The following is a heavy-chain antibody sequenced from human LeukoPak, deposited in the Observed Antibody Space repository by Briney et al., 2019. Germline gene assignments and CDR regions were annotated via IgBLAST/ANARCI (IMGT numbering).Heavy chain of an antibody. Sequence: ASVKVSCKASGYTFTGYYMHWVRQAPGQGLEWMGWINPNSGGTNYAQKFQGRVTMTRDTSINTAYMELSRLRSDDTAVYYCAREESLPGYSSSWGPRASSNWFDPWGQGTLVTVSS. CDR2: INPNSGGT. J-gene: IGHJ5*02. CDR3: AREESLPGYSSSWGPRASSNWFDP. V-gene: IGHV1-2*02. CDR1: GYTFTGYY. D-gene: IGHD6-13*01.